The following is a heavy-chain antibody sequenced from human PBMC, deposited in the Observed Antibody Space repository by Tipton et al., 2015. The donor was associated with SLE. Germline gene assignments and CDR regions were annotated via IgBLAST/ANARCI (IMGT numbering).Heavy chain of an antibody. CDR3: ARAARSYYYYGMDV. Sequence: TLSLTCTVSGGSTSSSSYYWGWIRQPPGKGLEWIGSIYYSGSTYYSPSLKSRVTISVDTSKNQFSLKLSSVTAADTAVYYCARAARSYYYYGMDVWGQGTTVTVSS. CDR1: GGSTSSSSYY. CDR2: IYYSGST. V-gene: IGHV4-39*07. J-gene: IGHJ6*02.